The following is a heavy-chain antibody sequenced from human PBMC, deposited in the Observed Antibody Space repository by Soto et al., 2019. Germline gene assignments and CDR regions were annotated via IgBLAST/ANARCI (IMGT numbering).Heavy chain of an antibody. Sequence: EVQLLESGGGLVQPGGSLRLSCAASGFTFSRDAMSWVRQAPGRGLEWVSSLDGSGSHTFHADSVKGRFTISRDNSKNTVYLQMNSLRAEDTAVYYCVKARYSSNRGYFDYWGQGTVVTVSS. CDR1: GFTFSRDA. D-gene: IGHD1-1*01. CDR2: LDGSGSHT. CDR3: VKARYSSNRGYFDY. V-gene: IGHV3-23*01. J-gene: IGHJ4*02.